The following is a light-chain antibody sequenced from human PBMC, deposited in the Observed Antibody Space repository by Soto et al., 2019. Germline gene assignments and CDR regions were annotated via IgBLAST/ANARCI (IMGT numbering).Light chain of an antibody. J-gene: IGLJ1*01. CDR1: SGDVGAYDF. CDR3: TSHAGNYNFPYV. V-gene: IGLV2-8*01. CDR2: EVT. Sequence: QSALTQPPSASGSPGQSVTISCTGTSGDVGAYDFVSWYQHHPGKAPKLMIYEVTKRPSGVPDRFSGSKSGNTASLTVSGLQAEDEADYYCTSHAGNYNFPYVFGTGTKLTVL.